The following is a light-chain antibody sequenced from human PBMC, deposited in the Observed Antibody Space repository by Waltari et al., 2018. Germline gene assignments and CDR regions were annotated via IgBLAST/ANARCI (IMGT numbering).Light chain of an antibody. V-gene: IGLV2-23*01. CDR1: SRDVGSYNL. CDR3: CSYAGSSTLL. J-gene: IGLJ2*01. CDR2: EGS. Sequence: QSALTQPASVSGSPGQSITVSCTGTSRDVGSYNLVPWYQQHPGKAHKLMIYEGSKRPSGVSNRFSGSKSGNTASLTISGLQAEDEADYYCCSYAGSSTLLFGGGTKVTVL.